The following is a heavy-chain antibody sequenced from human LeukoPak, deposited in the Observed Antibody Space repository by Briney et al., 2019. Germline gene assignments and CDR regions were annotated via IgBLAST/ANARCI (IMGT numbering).Heavy chain of an antibody. D-gene: IGHD2-2*01. CDR3: VRHDYDTSWGLDWFFDL. Sequence: SETLSLTCTVSGDSIRSYYWSWIRQSPGKRLEWIAYIYYNGRTDSNPSLKSRVTISLDMSKNQLSLKLNSVTAADTAVYYCVRHDYDTSWGLDWFFDLWGRGTLVIVSS. CDR2: IYYNGRT. V-gene: IGHV4-59*08. J-gene: IGHJ2*01. CDR1: GDSIRSYY.